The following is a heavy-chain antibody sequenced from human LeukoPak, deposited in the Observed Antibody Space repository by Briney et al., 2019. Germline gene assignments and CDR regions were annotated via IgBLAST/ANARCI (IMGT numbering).Heavy chain of an antibody. CDR2: INPDGSQI. J-gene: IGHJ5*01. CDR1: GFTFSGNW. Sequence: PGGSLTLSCGASGFTFSGNWMSWVRQAPGKGLEWVASINPDGSQILYVDSVRGRFTISRDNTKSSLYLQMNSLGAEDTALYYCAKLLGTSTTYDSWGQGARVTVSS. V-gene: IGHV3-7*01. CDR3: AKLLGTSTTYDS. D-gene: IGHD2/OR15-2a*01.